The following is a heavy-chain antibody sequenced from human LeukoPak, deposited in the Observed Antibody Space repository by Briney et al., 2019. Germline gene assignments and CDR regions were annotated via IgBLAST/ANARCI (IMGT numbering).Heavy chain of an antibody. CDR2: IYYSGST. CDR1: GGSISSYY. Sequence: PSETLSLTCTVSGGSISSYYWSWIRQPPGKGLEWIGYIYYSGSTNYNPSLKSRVTISVDTSKNQFSLKLSSVTAADTAVYYCARDARQELLAGGFDFWGQGALVTVSS. CDR3: ARDARQELLAGGFDF. J-gene: IGHJ4*02. V-gene: IGHV4-59*12. D-gene: IGHD3-10*01.